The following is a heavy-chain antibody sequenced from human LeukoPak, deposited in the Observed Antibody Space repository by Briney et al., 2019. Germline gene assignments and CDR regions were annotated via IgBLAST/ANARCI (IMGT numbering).Heavy chain of an antibody. V-gene: IGHV3-48*03. D-gene: IGHD2-21*02. J-gene: IGHJ3*02. CDR1: GFTFSSYE. Sequence: PGGSLRLSRAASGFTFSSYEMNWVRQAPGKGLEWVSYISSSGSTIYYADSVKGRFTISRDNAKNSLYLQMNSLRAEDTAVYYCAKNLADIVVVTALGVGAFDIWGQGTMVTVSS. CDR3: AKNLADIVVVTALGVGAFDI. CDR2: ISSSGSTI.